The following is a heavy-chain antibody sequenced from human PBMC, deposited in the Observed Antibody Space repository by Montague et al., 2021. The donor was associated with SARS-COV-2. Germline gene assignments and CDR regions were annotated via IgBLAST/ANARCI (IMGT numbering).Heavy chain of an antibody. J-gene: IGHJ3*01. CDR1: GGSITNNIDY. Sequence: SETRSLTYTVSGGSITNNIDYWAWIRQPPGKGLEWIGSIYYTGNTYHNPSLKSRVTISVVTSKNHFTLKLSSVTAAETAVYYCARLKRYFDSSGSPSAFDFWGQGTKVTVSS. CDR2: IYYTGNT. D-gene: IGHD3-22*01. V-gene: IGHV4-39*02. CDR3: ARLKRYFDSSGSPSAFDF.